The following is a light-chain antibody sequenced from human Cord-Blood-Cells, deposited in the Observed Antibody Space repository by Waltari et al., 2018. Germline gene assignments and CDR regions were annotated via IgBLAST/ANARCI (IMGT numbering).Light chain of an antibody. J-gene: IGKJ1*01. CDR3: QQRSNWLWT. CDR1: QSVSSY. V-gene: IGKV3-11*01. CDR2: DAS. Sequence: EIVFTQSPATLSFSPGERATLSCRASQSVSSYLAWYQQKPGQAPRLLIYDASNRATGIPARFSGSGSGTDFTLTISSLEPEDFAVYYCQQRSNWLWTFGQGTKVEIK.